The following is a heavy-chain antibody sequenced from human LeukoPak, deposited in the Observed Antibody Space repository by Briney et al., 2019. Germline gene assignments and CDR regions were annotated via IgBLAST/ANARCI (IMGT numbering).Heavy chain of an antibody. D-gene: IGHD3-3*02. CDR2: IYYSGST. J-gene: IGHJ6*03. CDR1: GGSISSYY. Sequence: SETLSLTCTVSGGSISSYYWSWIRQPPGKGLEWIGYIYYSGSTNYNPSLKSRVTISVDTSRNQFSLKLSSVTAADTAVYYCARAHFWSGYYTLGYYYYMDVWGKGTTVTVSS. V-gene: IGHV4-59*01. CDR3: ARAHFWSGYYTLGYYYYMDV.